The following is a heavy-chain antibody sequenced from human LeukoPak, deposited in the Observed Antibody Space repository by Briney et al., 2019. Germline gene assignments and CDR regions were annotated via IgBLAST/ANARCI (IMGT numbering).Heavy chain of an antibody. CDR2: IYYSGST. D-gene: IGHD1-26*01. V-gene: IGHV4-59*12. Sequence: SETLSLTCTVSGGSISSYYWSWIRQPPGKGLEWIGYIYYSGSTNYNPSLKSRVTISVDTSKNQFSLKLSSVTAADTAVYYCARRQRGFFSLGATTGFDYWGQGTLVTVSS. CDR1: GGSISSYY. J-gene: IGHJ4*02. CDR3: ARRQRGFFSLGATTGFDY.